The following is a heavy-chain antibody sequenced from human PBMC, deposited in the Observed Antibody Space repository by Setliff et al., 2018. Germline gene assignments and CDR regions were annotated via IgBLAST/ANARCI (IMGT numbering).Heavy chain of an antibody. D-gene: IGHD2-2*01. CDR3: ARGPPRIVVPSTKAWFDP. J-gene: IGHJ5*02. V-gene: IGHV4-34*01. CDR2: INHSGDT. CDR1: GGSFSDYY. Sequence: LSLTCAVYGGSFSDYYWSWIRQPPGKGLEWIGEINHSGDTNYNPSLKSRLTISVDTSKNQFSLKLSSVTAADTAVYYCARGPPRIVVPSTKAWFDPWGQGTLVTVSS.